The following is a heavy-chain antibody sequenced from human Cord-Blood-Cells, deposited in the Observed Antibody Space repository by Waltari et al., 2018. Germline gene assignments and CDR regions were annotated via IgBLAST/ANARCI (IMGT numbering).Heavy chain of an antibody. CDR3: ARGTDCSGGSCYYDAVDI. J-gene: IGHJ3*02. Sequence: QVQLVQSGAEVKKPGASVKVSCKASGYTFTGYYMHWVRQAPGQGLEWMGWINPNSGGTNYAQKFQGWVTMTRDTSISTAYMELSRLRSDDTAVYYWARGTDCSGGSCYYDAVDIWGQGTMVTVSS. V-gene: IGHV1-2*04. CDR1: GYTFTGYY. D-gene: IGHD2-15*01. CDR2: INPNSGGT.